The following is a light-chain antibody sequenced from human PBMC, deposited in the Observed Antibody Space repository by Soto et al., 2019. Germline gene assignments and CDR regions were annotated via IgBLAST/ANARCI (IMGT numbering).Light chain of an antibody. V-gene: IGLV1-40*01. J-gene: IGLJ3*02. CDR2: DNN. Sequence: QAVLTQPTSVSGAPGQRVHISCSGSSSNIGTGYYVHWYQQLPGRAPKLLIFDNNNRTSGVPDRFSGSKSGASASLAVTGIQAEDEADDYCQSYDNKLSGWVFGVGTKVTVL. CDR1: SSNIGTGYY. CDR3: QSYDNKLSGWV.